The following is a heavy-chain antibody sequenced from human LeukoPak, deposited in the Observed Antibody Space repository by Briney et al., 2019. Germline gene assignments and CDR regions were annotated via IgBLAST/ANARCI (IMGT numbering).Heavy chain of an antibody. CDR3: AEDFDRNYSLDY. D-gene: IGHD1-14*01. Sequence: GGSLRLSCAASGSIFSSHGMHWVRQAPGKGLEWVAFIQNDGKRKDYADSVKGRFSISRDNSKNTMYLEMSSLRAEDTAVYYCAEDFDRNYSLDYWGQGTLVTVSS. CDR1: GSIFSSHG. V-gene: IGHV3-30*02. J-gene: IGHJ4*02. CDR2: IQNDGKRK.